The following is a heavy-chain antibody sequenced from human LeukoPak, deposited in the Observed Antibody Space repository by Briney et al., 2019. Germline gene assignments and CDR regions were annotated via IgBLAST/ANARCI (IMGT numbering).Heavy chain of an antibody. V-gene: IGHV1-2*02. Sequence: ASVKVSCKASGYTLTGYYMHWVRQAPGQGLEWMGWINPNSGGTNYAQKFQGRVTMTRDTSISTAYMELSRLRSDDTAVYYCARNPSTTGTKDYWGQGTLVTVSS. CDR3: ARNPSTTGTKDY. D-gene: IGHD1-1*01. CDR2: INPNSGGT. J-gene: IGHJ4*02. CDR1: GYTLTGYY.